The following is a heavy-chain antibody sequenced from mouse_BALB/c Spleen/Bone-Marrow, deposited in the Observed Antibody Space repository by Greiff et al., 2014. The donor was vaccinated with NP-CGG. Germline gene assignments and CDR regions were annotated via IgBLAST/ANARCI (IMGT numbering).Heavy chain of an antibody. CDR2: VYLYNGAT. CDR3: ARGGNAMDY. CDR1: GYSFTDYY. J-gene: IGHJ4*01. V-gene: IGHV1-34*02. Sequence: EVQLQQSGPELVKPGASVKISCKASGYSFTDYYMHWVKQSHVKSLEWIGRVYLYNGATSYNQNFKDKASLTVDKSSSTAYMELHSLTSEDSAVYYCARGGNAMDYWGQGTSVTVSS. D-gene: IGHD2-1*01.